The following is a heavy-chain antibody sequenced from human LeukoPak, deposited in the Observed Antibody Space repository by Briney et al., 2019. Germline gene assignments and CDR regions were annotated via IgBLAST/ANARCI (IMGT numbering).Heavy chain of an antibody. CDR3: ASGTGDYALNFDY. Sequence: ASVKVSCKASGYTFTSYDINWVRQATGQGLEWMGIINPSGGSTSYAQKFQGRVTMTRDTSTSTVYMELSSLRSEDTAVYYCASGTGDYALNFDYWGQGTLVTVSS. V-gene: IGHV1-46*03. J-gene: IGHJ4*02. CDR1: GYTFTSYD. D-gene: IGHD4-17*01. CDR2: INPSGGST.